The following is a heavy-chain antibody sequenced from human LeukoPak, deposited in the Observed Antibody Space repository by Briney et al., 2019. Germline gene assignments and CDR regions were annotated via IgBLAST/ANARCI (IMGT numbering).Heavy chain of an antibody. CDR2: IRYDGSNK. J-gene: IGHJ4*02. V-gene: IGHV3-30*02. D-gene: IGHD5-24*01. Sequence: GGTLRLSCAASGFTFSSYGMSWVRQAPGKGLEWVAFIRYDGSNKEYGDSVKGRFTISRDNSKNTLYLQMNSLRAEDTAVYYCAKMATDLYFDYWGQGTLVTVSS. CDR3: AKMATDLYFDY. CDR1: GFTFSSYG.